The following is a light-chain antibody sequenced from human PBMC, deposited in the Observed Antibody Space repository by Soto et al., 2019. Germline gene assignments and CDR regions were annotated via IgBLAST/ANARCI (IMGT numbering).Light chain of an antibody. Sequence: QSVLTQPPSASGTPGQRVTISCSGSSSNIGSNTVNWYQQLPGTAPKLLIYSNNQRPSGVPDRFSGSKSGTSASLAIRGLQSEDEADYYCAAWDDSLNGSFFGPGTKVTVL. J-gene: IGLJ1*01. CDR1: SSNIGSNT. CDR2: SNN. V-gene: IGLV1-44*01. CDR3: AAWDDSLNGSF.